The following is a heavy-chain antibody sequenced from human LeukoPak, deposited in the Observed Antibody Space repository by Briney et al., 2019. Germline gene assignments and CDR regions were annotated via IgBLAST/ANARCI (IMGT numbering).Heavy chain of an antibody. D-gene: IGHD6-6*01. CDR3: ARHFAYSSSSYFDY. CDR2: VYYTGST. CDR1: GGSVSSYY. J-gene: IGHJ4*02. V-gene: IGHV4-59*08. Sequence: SETPSLTCSVSGGSVSSYYWSWIRQPPGKGLEWLGYVYYTGSTNYNPSLKSRVTMFEDKSKNQFSLRLYSVTVADTAVYYCARHFAYSSSSYFDYWGQGSLVTVSS.